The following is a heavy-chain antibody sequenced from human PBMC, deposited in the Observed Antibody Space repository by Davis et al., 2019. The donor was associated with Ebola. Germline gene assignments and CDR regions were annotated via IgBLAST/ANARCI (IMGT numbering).Heavy chain of an antibody. CDR3: ARGPEFGELLYDYYYGMDV. V-gene: IGHV3-33*08. Sequence: GGSLRLSCAASGFTFSSYGMHWVRQAPGKGLEWVAVIWYDGSNKYYADSVKGRFTISRDNAKNSLYLQMNSLRAEDTAVYYCARGPEFGELLYDYYYGMDVWGQGTTVTVSS. CDR2: IWYDGSNK. CDR1: GFTFSSYG. J-gene: IGHJ6*02. D-gene: IGHD3-10*01.